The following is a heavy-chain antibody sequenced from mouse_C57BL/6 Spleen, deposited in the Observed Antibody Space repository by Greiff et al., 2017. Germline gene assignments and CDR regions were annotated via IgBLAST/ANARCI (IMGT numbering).Heavy chain of an antibody. CDR2: IGPGSGST. D-gene: IGHD1-1*01. J-gene: IGHJ1*03. CDR1: GYTFTDYY. CDR3: ARNYGSSYLWYFDV. V-gene: IGHV1-77*01. Sequence: VQVVESGAELVKPGASVKISCKASGYTFTDYYIYWVKQRPGQGLEWIGKIGPGSGSTYYNEKFKGKATLTADKSSSTAYMQLSSLTSEDSAVYYCARNYGSSYLWYFDVWGTGTTVTVSS.